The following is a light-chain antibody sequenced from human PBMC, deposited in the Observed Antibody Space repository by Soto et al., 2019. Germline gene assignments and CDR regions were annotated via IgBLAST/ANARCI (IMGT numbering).Light chain of an antibody. Sequence: EIVLTQSQATLSVSPWERATLSCLASQSVSSNLAWYQQKPGQAPRLLIYDASNRATGIPARFSGSGSGTDFTLTISSLEPEDFAVYYCQQRSNWPPFSFGGGTKVDIK. CDR3: QQRSNWPPFS. CDR1: QSVSSN. V-gene: IGKV3-11*01. CDR2: DAS. J-gene: IGKJ4*01.